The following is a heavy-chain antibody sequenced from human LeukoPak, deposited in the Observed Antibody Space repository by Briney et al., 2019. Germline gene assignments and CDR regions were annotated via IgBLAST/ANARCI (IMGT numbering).Heavy chain of an antibody. CDR2: ISGSGGST. V-gene: IGHV3-23*01. J-gene: IGHJ6*03. CDR3: AKGNYNDYYYYYMDV. Sequence: PGGSLRLSCAASGFTFSSYAMSWVRQAPGKGLEWVSAISGSGGSTYYAASVKGQFTISRDNSKNTLYLQMNSLRAEDTAVYYCAKGNYNDYYYYYMDVWGKGTTVTVSS. D-gene: IGHD1-7*01. CDR1: GFTFSSYA.